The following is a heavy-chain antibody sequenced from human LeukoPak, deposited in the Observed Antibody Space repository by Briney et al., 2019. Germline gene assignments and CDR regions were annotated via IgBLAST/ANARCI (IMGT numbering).Heavy chain of an antibody. CDR1: GFTLDDYG. CDR2: IKWNAGST. J-gene: IGHJ4*02. V-gene: IGHV3-20*04. CDR3: VRVGDWNYPYFDY. Sequence: GGSLRLSCAASGFTLDDYGLSWVRQPPGKGLEWVSSIKWNAGSTTYADSVKGRFTISRDTAKNSLYLQMNSLRAEDTALYYCVRVGDWNYPYFDYWGQGTLVTVSS. D-gene: IGHD1-7*01.